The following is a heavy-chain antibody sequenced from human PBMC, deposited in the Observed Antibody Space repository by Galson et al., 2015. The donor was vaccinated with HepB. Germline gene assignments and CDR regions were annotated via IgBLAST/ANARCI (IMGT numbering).Heavy chain of an antibody. V-gene: IGHV3-30-3*01. Sequence: SLRLSCAASGFTFSSYAMHWVRQAPGKGLEWVAVISYDGSNKYYADSVKGRFTISSDNSKNTLYLQMNSLRAEDTAVYYCASLGRAAAGPGYYYYGMDVWGQGTTVTVSS. D-gene: IGHD6-13*01. CDR1: GFTFSSYA. J-gene: IGHJ6*02. CDR3: ASLGRAAAGPGYYYYGMDV. CDR2: ISYDGSNK.